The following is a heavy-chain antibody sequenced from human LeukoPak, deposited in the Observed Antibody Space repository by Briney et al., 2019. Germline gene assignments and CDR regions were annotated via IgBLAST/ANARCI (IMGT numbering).Heavy chain of an antibody. Sequence: GGSLRLSCAASGFTFSSYGMHWIRQAPGKGLEWVAFIRNDGSIIYNADSVKGRFTISRDSSKNTLYLQMNSLRADDTAVYYCAKDTPLCYFDYWGQGTLVTVSS. CDR1: GFTFSSYG. J-gene: IGHJ4*02. D-gene: IGHD3-16*01. CDR2: IRNDGSII. CDR3: AKDTPLCYFDY. V-gene: IGHV3-30*02.